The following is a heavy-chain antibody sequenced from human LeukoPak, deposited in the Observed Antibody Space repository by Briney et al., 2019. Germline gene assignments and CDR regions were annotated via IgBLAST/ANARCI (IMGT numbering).Heavy chain of an antibody. CDR2: ISVYNGNT. Sequence: ASVKVSCKASGYTFTSYGISWVRQAPGQGLEWMGWISVYNGNTNYAQKLQGRVTMTTDTSTSTAYMELRSLRSDDTAVYYCARDVDYYDSSGPNWFDPWGQGTLVTVSS. CDR3: ARDVDYYDSSGPNWFDP. CDR1: GYTFTSYG. D-gene: IGHD3-22*01. J-gene: IGHJ5*02. V-gene: IGHV1-18*01.